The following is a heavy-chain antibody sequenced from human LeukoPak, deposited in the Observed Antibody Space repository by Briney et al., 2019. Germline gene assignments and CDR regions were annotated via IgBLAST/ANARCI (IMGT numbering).Heavy chain of an antibody. D-gene: IGHD3-10*01. V-gene: IGHV5-51*01. Sequence: GESLKISCKGSGYSFSRNWIGWVRQMPGKGLESMGIIYPGNSDTRYSPSFQGQVTISVDKSISTAYLQWSSLKASDTAMYYCAPIVYGSGAIGFDYWGQGTLVTVSS. CDR2: IYPGNSDT. CDR1: GYSFSRNW. CDR3: APIVYGSGAIGFDY. J-gene: IGHJ4*02.